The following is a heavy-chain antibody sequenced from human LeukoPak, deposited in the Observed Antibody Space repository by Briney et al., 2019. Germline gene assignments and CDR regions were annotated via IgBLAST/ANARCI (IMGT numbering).Heavy chain of an antibody. J-gene: IGHJ4*02. CDR2: ISSSSSYI. V-gene: IGHV3-21*01. CDR3: ARGLRGQRAYYFDY. Sequence: GGSLRLSCAASGFTFSSYSMSWVRQAPGKGLEWVSSISSSSSYIYYADSVKGRFTISRDNAKSSLYLQMNSLRAEDTAVYYCARGLRGQRAYYFDYWGQGTLVTVSS. CDR1: GFTFSSYS.